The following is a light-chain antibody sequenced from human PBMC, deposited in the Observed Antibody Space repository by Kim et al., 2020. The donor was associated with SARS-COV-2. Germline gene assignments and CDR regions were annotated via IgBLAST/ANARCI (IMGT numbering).Light chain of an antibody. Sequence: SSELTQDPAVSVAVGQTVKITCQGDSLRRYYASWYQQEPGQAPVLVIYGRNNRPSGIPERLSGSTSGNTASLIITGAQAEDEADYYCSSRGSSENVLFGGGTKVTVL. CDR2: GRN. CDR3: SSRGSSENVL. CDR1: SLRRYY. V-gene: IGLV3-19*01. J-gene: IGLJ2*01.